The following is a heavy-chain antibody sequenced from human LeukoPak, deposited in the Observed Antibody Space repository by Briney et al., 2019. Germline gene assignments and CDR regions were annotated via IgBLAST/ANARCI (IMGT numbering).Heavy chain of an antibody. Sequence: GGSLRLSCAASGFTFSSYWMNWTRQAPGKGLEWVASINHNGNVNYYVDSVKGRFTISRDNAKNSLYLQMSNLRAEDTAVYSCARGGGLDVWGQGATVTVSS. CDR1: GFTFSSYW. J-gene: IGHJ6*02. CDR3: ARGGGLDV. V-gene: IGHV3-7*03. D-gene: IGHD3-16*01. CDR2: INHNGNVN.